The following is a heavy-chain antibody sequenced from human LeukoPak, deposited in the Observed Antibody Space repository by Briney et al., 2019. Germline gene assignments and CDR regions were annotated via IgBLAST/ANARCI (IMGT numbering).Heavy chain of an antibody. CDR2: ISSSSSYI. CDR3: ARSSDWFNWFDP. D-gene: IGHD6-19*01. V-gene: IGHV3-21*01. J-gene: IGHJ5*02. Sequence: GGSLRLSCAAPGFTFSSYSMNWVRQAPGKGLEWVSSISSSSSYIYYADSVKGRFTISRDNAKNSLYLQMNSLRAEDTAVYYCARSSDWFNWFDPWGQGTLVTVSS. CDR1: GFTFSSYS.